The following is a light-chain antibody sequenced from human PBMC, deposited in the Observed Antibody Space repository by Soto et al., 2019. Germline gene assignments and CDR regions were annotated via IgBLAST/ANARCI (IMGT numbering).Light chain of an antibody. CDR1: QSVTNY. CDR3: QQRLNWPPN. Sequence: EIVLTQSPATLSLSPGERATHSCRATQSVTNYIAWYQQRPGQAPRLLIYDASNRASGVPAKFSGSGSGTDFTLTISDLEPADFGLYYCQQRLNWPPNFGQGTKVDIK. CDR2: DAS. V-gene: IGKV3-11*01. J-gene: IGKJ1*01.